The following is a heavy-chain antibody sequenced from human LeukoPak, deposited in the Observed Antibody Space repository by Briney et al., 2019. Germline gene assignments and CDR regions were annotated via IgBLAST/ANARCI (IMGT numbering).Heavy chain of an antibody. CDR1: GFTFSSYW. V-gene: IGHV3-7*03. CDR2: IKQDGSET. CDR3: AKGRGYNYGYIFGYFDY. D-gene: IGHD5-18*01. J-gene: IGHJ4*02. Sequence: PGGSLRLSCAASGFTFSSYWMSWVRQAPGKGLEWVANIKQDGSETYCVDSVKGRFTISRDNAKNSLYLQMNSLRAEDTALYYCAKGRGYNYGYIFGYFDYWGQGTLVTVSS.